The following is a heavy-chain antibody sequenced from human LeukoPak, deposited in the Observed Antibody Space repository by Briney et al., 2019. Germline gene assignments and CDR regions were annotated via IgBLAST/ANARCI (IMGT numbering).Heavy chain of an antibody. CDR1: GFTFSSYA. CDR2: IYYSGST. J-gene: IGHJ5*02. Sequence: GSLRLSCAASGFTFSSYAMSWVRQAPGKGLEWIGSIYYSGSTYYNPSLKSRVTISVDTSKNQFSLKLSSVTAADTAVYYCARARGLRLLNWFDPWGQGTLVTVSS. D-gene: IGHD4-17*01. CDR3: ARARGLRLLNWFDP. V-gene: IGHV4-39*07.